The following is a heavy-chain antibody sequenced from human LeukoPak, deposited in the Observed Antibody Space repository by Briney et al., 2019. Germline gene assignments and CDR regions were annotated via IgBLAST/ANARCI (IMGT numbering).Heavy chain of an antibody. D-gene: IGHD6-6*01. CDR1: GGSFSGYY. V-gene: IGHV4-34*01. Sequence: SETLSLTCAVYGGSFSGYYWSWIRQPPGKGLEWIGEINHSGSTNYNTSLKSRVTISVDTSKNQFSLKLSSVTAADTAVYYCARGRRGGGQLVRYYYYYYMDVWGKGTTVTVSS. J-gene: IGHJ6*03. CDR3: ARGRRGGGQLVRYYYYYYMDV. CDR2: INHSGST.